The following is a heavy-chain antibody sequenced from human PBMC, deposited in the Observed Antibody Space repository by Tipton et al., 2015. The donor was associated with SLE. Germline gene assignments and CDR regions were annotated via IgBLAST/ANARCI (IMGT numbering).Heavy chain of an antibody. V-gene: IGHV3-23*01. D-gene: IGHD6-19*01. CDR2: VSASGDSR. CDR3: ARDVSGSGNL. CDR1: GFSFIDYG. Sequence: SLRLSCVASGFSFIDYGMSWVRQSPAKGLEWVATVSASGDSRYYADSVKGRFTISRDNSKNTLYLQINSLRVEDTAVYYCARDVSGSGNLWGQGTLVIVSS. J-gene: IGHJ5*02.